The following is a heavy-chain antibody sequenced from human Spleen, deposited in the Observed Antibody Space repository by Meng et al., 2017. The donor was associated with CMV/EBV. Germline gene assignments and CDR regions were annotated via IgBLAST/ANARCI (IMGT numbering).Heavy chain of an antibody. Sequence: QVQPPQGGAGLLKPSETLSLTCAVYGESFSGYYWSWIRQPPGKGLQWIGEINHSGSTNYNPSLKSRVTISVDTSKNQFSLKLSSVTAADTAVYYCAREDCSGGSCSYFDYWGRGTLVTVSS. CDR3: AREDCSGGSCSYFDY. V-gene: IGHV4-34*02. D-gene: IGHD2-15*01. CDR1: GESFSGYY. J-gene: IGHJ4*02. CDR2: INHSGST.